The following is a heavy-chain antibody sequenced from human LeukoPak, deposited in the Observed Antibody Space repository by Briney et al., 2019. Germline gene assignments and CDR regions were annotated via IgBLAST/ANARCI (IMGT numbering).Heavy chain of an antibody. CDR3: ARRYCSGGSCSVDY. V-gene: IGHV1-2*02. Sequence: GASVKVSCKASGYAFTGYYMHWVRQAPGQGLEWMGWINPNSGGTNYAQKFQGRVTMTRDTSISTAYMELSRLRSDDTAVYYCARRYCSGGSCSVDYWGQGNLVTVSS. CDR1: GYAFTGYY. CDR2: INPNSGGT. D-gene: IGHD2-15*01. J-gene: IGHJ4*02.